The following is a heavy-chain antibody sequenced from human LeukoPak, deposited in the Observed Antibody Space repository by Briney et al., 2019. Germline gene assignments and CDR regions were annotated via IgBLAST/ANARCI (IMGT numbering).Heavy chain of an antibody. V-gene: IGHV5-51*01. CDR1: GYSFRDYW. CDR3: ARQEYSSSSADY. D-gene: IGHD6-6*01. J-gene: IGHJ4*02. CDR2: IYPGDSDT. Sequence: GESLKISCKGFGYSFRDYWIGWVRQMPGKGLEWMGIIYPGDSDTRYSPSFQGQVTISADKSISTAYLQWSSLKASDTAMYYCARQEYSSSSADYWGQGTLVTVSS.